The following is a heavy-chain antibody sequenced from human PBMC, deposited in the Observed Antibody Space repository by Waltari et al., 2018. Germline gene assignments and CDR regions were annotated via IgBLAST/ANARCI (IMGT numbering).Heavy chain of an antibody. V-gene: IGHV4-39*07. CDR2: IYYSGST. Sequence: QLQLQESGPGLVKPSETLSLTCTVSGGSISSSSYYWGWIRQPPGKGLEWIGSIYYSGSTYYNPSLKSRVTRSVDTSKNQFSLKLSSVTAADTAVYYCASSSGGTVTTNWFDPWGQGTLVTVSS. J-gene: IGHJ5*02. CDR1: GGSISSSSYY. CDR3: ASSSGGTVTTNWFDP. D-gene: IGHD4-17*01.